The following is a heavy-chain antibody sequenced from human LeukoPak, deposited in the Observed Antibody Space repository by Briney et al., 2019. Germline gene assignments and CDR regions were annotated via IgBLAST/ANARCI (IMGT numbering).Heavy chain of an antibody. D-gene: IGHD2-2*01. CDR1: GGSISSGGYY. CDR3: ARRCSSTSCNYYYYYMDV. V-gene: IGHV4-31*03. J-gene: IGHJ6*03. Sequence: PSQTLSLTCTVSGGSISSGGYYWSWIRQHPGKGLEWIGYIYYIGSTYYNPSLKSRVTISVDTSKNQFSLKLSSVTAADTAVYYCARRCSSTSCNYYYYYMDVWGKGTTVTVSS. CDR2: IYYIGST.